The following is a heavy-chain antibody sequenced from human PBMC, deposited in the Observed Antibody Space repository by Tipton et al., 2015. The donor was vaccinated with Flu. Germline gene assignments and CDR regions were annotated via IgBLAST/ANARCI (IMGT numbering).Heavy chain of an antibody. V-gene: IGHV4-38-2*01. CDR2: VSRTGST. CDR1: GDSISSDFY. D-gene: IGHD4-17*01. Sequence: TLSLTCAVSGDSISSDFYWAWIRQFPGKGLEWIGTVSRTGSTIYNPSLKSRVTISIDTSKNQFSLTLTSVTAADAAMYFCARGDYGDYDHEADAFDIWGQGTLVTVSA. J-gene: IGHJ3*02. CDR3: ARGDYGDYDHEADAFDI.